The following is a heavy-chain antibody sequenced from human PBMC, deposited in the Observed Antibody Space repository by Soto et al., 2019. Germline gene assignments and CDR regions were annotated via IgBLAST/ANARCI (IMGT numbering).Heavy chain of an antibody. CDR1: GYTFTSYA. D-gene: IGHD6-13*01. V-gene: IGHV1-3*01. CDR3: ARTGGYSSSWSFYYFDY. CDR2: INAGNGNT. Sequence: VQLVQSGAEVKKPGASVKVSCKASGYTFTSYAMHWVRQAPGQRLEWMGWINAGNGNTKYSQKFQGRVTITRDTSASTAYMELSSLRSEDTAVYYCARTGGYSSSWSFYYFDYWGQGTLVTVSS. J-gene: IGHJ4*02.